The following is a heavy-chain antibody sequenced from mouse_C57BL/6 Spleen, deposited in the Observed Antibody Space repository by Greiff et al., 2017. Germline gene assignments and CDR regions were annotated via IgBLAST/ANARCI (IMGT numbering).Heavy chain of an antibody. CDR2: IDPETGGT. CDR1: GYTFTDYE. Sequence: QVQLQQSGAELVRPGASVTLSCKASGYTFTDYEMHWVKQTPVHGLEWIGAIDPETGGTAYNQKFKGKAILTADKSSSTAYMELRSLTSEDSAVYYCTRSYSSYWYFGVWGTGATVTVSS. D-gene: IGHD2-5*01. J-gene: IGHJ1*03. CDR3: TRSYSSYWYFGV. V-gene: IGHV1-15*01.